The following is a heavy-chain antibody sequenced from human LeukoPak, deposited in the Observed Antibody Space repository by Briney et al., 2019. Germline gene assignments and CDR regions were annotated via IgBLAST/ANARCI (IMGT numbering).Heavy chain of an antibody. CDR2: INPNSGGT. CDR3: ASVGLGETNAFDI. V-gene: IGHV1-2*02. Sequence: ASVKVSCKASGYTFTTYGVSWVRQAPGQGLEWMGWINPNSGGTNYAQKFEGRVTMTRDTSISTAYMELSRLRSDDTAVYYCASVGLGETNAFDIWGQGTMVTVSS. D-gene: IGHD3-10*01. CDR1: GYTFTTYG. J-gene: IGHJ3*02.